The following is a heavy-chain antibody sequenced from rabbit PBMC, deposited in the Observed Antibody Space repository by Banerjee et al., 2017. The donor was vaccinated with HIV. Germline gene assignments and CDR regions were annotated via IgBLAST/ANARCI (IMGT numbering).Heavy chain of an antibody. CDR3: ARDPKRDGYYFNL. CDR2: INTGSGIT. Sequence: QSLEESGGDLVKPGASLTLTCTASGFSFSSSYYLCWVRQAPGKGLEWIACINTGSGITWYANWAKGRFTISKTSSTTVTLQMTSLTAADTATYFCARDPKRDGYYFNLWGPGTLVTVS. D-gene: IGHD1-1*01. V-gene: IGHV1S40*01. J-gene: IGHJ4*01. CDR1: GFSFSSSYY.